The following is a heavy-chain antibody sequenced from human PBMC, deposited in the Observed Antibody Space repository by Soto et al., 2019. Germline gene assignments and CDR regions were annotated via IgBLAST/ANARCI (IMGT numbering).Heavy chain of an antibody. Sequence: QVRLQESGPGLVRPSQTLSLTCTVPGDSLSSGGYYCSWIRQLPGKGLEWIGFIYYSGSTFYNPSLRSRVTMSADASKNQISLKLSSVTAADTAVYYCAKTKTPHVRNGMDVWGQGTTVTVSS. CDR1: GDSLSSGGYY. CDR3: AKTKTPHVRNGMDV. D-gene: IGHD2-8*01. J-gene: IGHJ6*02. V-gene: IGHV4-31*04. CDR2: IYYSGST.